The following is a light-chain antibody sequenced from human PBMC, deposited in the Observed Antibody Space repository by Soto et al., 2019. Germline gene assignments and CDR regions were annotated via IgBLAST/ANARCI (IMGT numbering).Light chain of an antibody. J-gene: IGKJ1*01. CDR2: AAS. CDR3: QQYYSYPRT. CDR1: QSISSW. Sequence: DIQMTHSPSALSSSVVDRVTITCRASQSISSWLAWYQQKPGKAPELLIYAASTLQSGVPSRFRGSGSGTDFTLTISCLKSEDFATYYCQQYYSYPRTFGQGTKVDIK. V-gene: IGKV1-5*01.